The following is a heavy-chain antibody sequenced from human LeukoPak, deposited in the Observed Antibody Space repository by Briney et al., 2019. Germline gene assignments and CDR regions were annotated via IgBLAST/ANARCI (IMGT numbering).Heavy chain of an antibody. CDR1: GGSISGYY. CDR2: IYYSAST. J-gene: IGHJ4*02. Sequence: SETLSLTCTVSGGSISGYYWTWIRQPPGKGLEWIGNIYYSASTDYNPSLKSRVTISVDKSKNQFSLKLSSVTTADTAVYYCARFYGGNPFDYWGQGTLVTVSS. D-gene: IGHD4-23*01. V-gene: IGHV4-59*01. CDR3: ARFYGGNPFDY.